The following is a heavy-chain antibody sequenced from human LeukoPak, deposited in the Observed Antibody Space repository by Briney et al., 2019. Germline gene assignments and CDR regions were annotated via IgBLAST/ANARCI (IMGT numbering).Heavy chain of an antibody. CDR1: GDSINGHY. V-gene: IGHV4-59*08. CDR3: ARRDTGWNYCDY. Sequence: SETLSLTCTISGDSINGHYWSWIRQPPGKRLEWIGDIHYKGSTNYNLSLNSRVTISVDTSKNHLSLNLTSVLAADTAIYYCARRDTGWNYCDYWGQGILVTVSS. J-gene: IGHJ4*02. CDR2: IHYKGST. D-gene: IGHD6-19*01.